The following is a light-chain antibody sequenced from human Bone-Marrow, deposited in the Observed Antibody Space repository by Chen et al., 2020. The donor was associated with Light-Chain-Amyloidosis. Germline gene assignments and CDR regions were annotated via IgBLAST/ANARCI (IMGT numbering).Light chain of an antibody. CDR3: QQYGTSPLT. V-gene: IGKV3-20*01. J-gene: IGKJ4*01. CDR1: QTISSSY. CDR2: GSS. Sequence: EIVLTQSPGNLSLSSGEGANLSCRAIQTISSSYLTWYQPTFGQAPRLLIYGSSSRATGIPDRFTCSVSGTDFTLTINRLESDEFAMYYCQQYGTSPLTFGGGTKVEIK.